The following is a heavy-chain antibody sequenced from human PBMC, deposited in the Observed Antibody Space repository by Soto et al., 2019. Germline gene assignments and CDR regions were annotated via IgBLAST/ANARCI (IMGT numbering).Heavy chain of an antibody. Sequence: QVQLVQSGAEVKKPGSSVKVSCKASGGTFSTYTINWVRQAPGQGLEWMGRIIPIAAIANYPQKFPGRVTITVDKSSTTAYIELSSLRSDDTAVYYCARGSTIVRGAPSWFDPWGQGTLVTVSS. CDR3: ARGSTIVRGAPSWFDP. D-gene: IGHD3-10*01. CDR1: GGTFSTYT. CDR2: IIPIAAIA. J-gene: IGHJ5*02. V-gene: IGHV1-69*02.